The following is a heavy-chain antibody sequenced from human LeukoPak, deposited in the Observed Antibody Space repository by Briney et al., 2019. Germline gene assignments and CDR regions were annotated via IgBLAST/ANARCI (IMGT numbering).Heavy chain of an antibody. D-gene: IGHD6-19*01. J-gene: IGHJ4*02. CDR2: ISYDGSNK. CDR1: GFTFSSYG. V-gene: IGHV3-30*18. Sequence: GRSLRLSCAASGFTFSSYGMHWVRQAPGKGLEWVAVISYDGSNKYYADSVKGRFTISRDNSKNTLYLQMNSLRAEDTAVYYCAKDRGGSGWYFDYWGQGTLVTVSS. CDR3: AKDRGGSGWYFDY.